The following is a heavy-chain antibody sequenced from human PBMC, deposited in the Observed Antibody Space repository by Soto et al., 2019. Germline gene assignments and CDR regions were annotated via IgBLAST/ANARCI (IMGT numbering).Heavy chain of an antibody. J-gene: IGHJ6*01. D-gene: IGHD2-2*01. V-gene: IGHV1-69*13. CDR1: GGTFSRYS. CDR3: ARDDRDRENAVVPAAIDGVDV. CDR2: IIPIFGIA. Sequence: SVKVSCKASGGTFSRYSITWVRQAPGHGLEWIGRIIPIFGIASYAQKFQGRVTITADESTSTAYMELSSLGSDDTAVYYCARDDRDRENAVVPAAIDGVDVWGQGATDTV.